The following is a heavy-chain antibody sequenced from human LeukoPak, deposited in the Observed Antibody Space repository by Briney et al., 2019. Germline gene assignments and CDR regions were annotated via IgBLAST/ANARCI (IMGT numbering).Heavy chain of an antibody. D-gene: IGHD5-18*01. V-gene: IGHV3-21*01. CDR1: GFTFSSYS. J-gene: IGHJ6*02. CDR2: ISSSSYI. Sequence: PGGSLRLSCAASGFTFSSYSMNWVRQAPGKGLEWVSSISSSSYIYYADSVKGRFTISRDNAKNSLYLQMNSLRAEDTAVYYCARSQDTAMVYYYYGMDVWGQGTTVTVSS. CDR3: ARSQDTAMVYYYYGMDV.